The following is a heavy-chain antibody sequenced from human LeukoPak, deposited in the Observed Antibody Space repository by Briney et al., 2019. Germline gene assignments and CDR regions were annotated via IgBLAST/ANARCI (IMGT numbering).Heavy chain of an antibody. J-gene: IGHJ4*02. D-gene: IGHD1-26*01. CDR3: ARDRGRNGLDY. CDR2: ISTNGGST. CDR1: GFTFSSYW. V-gene: IGHV3-64*01. Sequence: GGSLRLSCAASGFTFSSYWMHWVRQAPGKGLEYVSAISTNGGSTYYANSVKGRFTISRDNSKNTLYLQMNSLRAEDTAVYYCARDRGRNGLDYWGQGTLVTVSS.